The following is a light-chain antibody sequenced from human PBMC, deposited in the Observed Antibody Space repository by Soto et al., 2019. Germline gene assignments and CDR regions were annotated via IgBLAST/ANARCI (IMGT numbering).Light chain of an antibody. CDR1: QSISSY. Sequence: DIQMTQSPSSLSASVGDRVTITCRASQSISSYLNWFQQKSGKAPKLLIYKASSLESGVPSRFSGSGSGTEFTLTISSLQPDDFATYYCQQYNSYSTFGQGTRLEIK. CDR3: QQYNSYST. CDR2: KAS. J-gene: IGKJ5*01. V-gene: IGKV1-5*03.